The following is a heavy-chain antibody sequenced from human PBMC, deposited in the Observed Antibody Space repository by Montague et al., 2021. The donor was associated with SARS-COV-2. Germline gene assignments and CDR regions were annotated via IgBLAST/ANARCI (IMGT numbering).Heavy chain of an antibody. CDR2: INHSGST. CDR3: ARGARQGYGFRLGSFDY. Sequence: SETLSLTCAVYGGSFSGHYWNWIRQPPGKGLEWIGEINHSGSTNSNPPLKSRVTMSVDTSKNQLSLKLSSVTAADTAVYYCARGARQGYGFRLGSFDYWGQGTLVTVSS. J-gene: IGHJ4*02. V-gene: IGHV4-34*01. CDR1: GGSFSGHY. D-gene: IGHD3-10*01.